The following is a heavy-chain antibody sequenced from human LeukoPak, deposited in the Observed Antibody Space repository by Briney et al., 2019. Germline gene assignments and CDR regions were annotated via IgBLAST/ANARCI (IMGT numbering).Heavy chain of an antibody. J-gene: IGHJ4*02. CDR3: ARFTVVPAANFDY. CDR1: GFTFSRYS. Sequence: GGSLRLSCAASGFTFSRYSMNWVRQAPGKGLEWGSSISSSSSYIYYADSVKGRFTISRDNAKNSLYLQMNSLRAEDTAVYYCARFTVVPAANFDYWGQGTLVTVSS. V-gene: IGHV3-21*01. CDR2: ISSSSSYI. D-gene: IGHD2-2*01.